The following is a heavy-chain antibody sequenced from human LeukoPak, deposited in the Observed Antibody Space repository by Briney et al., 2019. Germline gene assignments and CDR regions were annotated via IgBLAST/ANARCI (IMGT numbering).Heavy chain of an antibody. Sequence: ASVKVSCKASGGTFSRYTISWVRQAPGQGLEWMGRIIPILGIANYAQKFQGRVTITADKSTSTAYMELSSLRSEDTAVYYCARGGNYYDSSLYFDYWGQGTLVTVSS. D-gene: IGHD3-22*01. CDR2: IIPILGIA. CDR1: GGTFSRYT. CDR3: ARGGNYYDSSLYFDY. V-gene: IGHV1-69*02. J-gene: IGHJ4*02.